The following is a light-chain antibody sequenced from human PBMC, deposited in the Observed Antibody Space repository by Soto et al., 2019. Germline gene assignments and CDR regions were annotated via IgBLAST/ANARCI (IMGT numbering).Light chain of an antibody. Sequence: DILMTQSPATLSSSVGDRVTITCRASQSISRRLAWYQQKPGRAPKLLIYKASTLESGVPSRFSGSGSGTDFTLTISSLQPEDFATYYCQQYNSYSYTFGQGTKLEIK. CDR1: QSISRR. CDR3: QQYNSYSYT. V-gene: IGKV1-5*03. CDR2: KAS. J-gene: IGKJ2*01.